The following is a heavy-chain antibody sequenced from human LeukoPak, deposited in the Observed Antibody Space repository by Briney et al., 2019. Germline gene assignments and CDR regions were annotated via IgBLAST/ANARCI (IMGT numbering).Heavy chain of an antibody. CDR2: INTNTGNP. D-gene: IGHD3-22*01. J-gene: IGHJ3*02. CDR3: ASPSPITMIVVDTKNAFDI. V-gene: IGHV7-4-1*02. Sequence: ASVKVSCKASGYTFTSYAMNWVRPAPGQGLEWMGWINTNTGNPTYAQGFSGRFVFSLDTSVSTAYLQISSLKAEDTAVYYCASPSPITMIVVDTKNAFDIWGQGTMVTVSS. CDR1: GYTFTSYA.